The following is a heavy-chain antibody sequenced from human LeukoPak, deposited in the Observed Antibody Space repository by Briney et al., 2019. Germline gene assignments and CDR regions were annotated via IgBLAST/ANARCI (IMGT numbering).Heavy chain of an antibody. CDR2: ITTSSSYM. V-gene: IGHV3-21*01. J-gene: IGHJ6*03. Sequence: GGSLRLSCAASGFTFSNYWMTWVRRTPGKGLEWVSSITTSSSYMFYADSVRGRFTISRDNARNSLYLQMNSLRADDTAVYYCARLLEPATGYYMDVWGKGTTVTISS. CDR3: ARLLEPATGYYMDV. D-gene: IGHD5-24*01. CDR1: GFTFSNYW.